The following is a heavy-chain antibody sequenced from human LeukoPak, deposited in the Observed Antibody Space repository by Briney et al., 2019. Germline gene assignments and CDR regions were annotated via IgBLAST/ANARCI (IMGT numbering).Heavy chain of an antibody. Sequence: GASVKVSCKASGYTFTGYDINWVRQAPGQGLEWMGWMNPNTGNTGYAQKFRGRVTMTRNTSISTASMELSSLTSEDTAVYYCARGAPGSHCSGGSCPYFDYWGQGTLASVSS. D-gene: IGHD2-15*01. V-gene: IGHV1-8*01. CDR1: GYTFTGYD. CDR2: MNPNTGNT. CDR3: ARGAPGSHCSGGSCPYFDY. J-gene: IGHJ4*02.